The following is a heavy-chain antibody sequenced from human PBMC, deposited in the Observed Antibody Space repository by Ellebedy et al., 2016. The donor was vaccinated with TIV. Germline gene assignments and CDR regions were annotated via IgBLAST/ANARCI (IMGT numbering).Heavy chain of an antibody. CDR2: IRSKANNYAT. Sequence: GGSLRLSCAASGFIFNGSAIHWVRQASGKGLEWVGRIRSKANNYATVYSASVKGRFTISRDDSKNTAYLQMNGLKTEDTAVYYCIKSLTATTEYWGQGTLVAVSS. CDR1: GFIFNGSA. CDR3: IKSLTATTEY. V-gene: IGHV3-73*01. J-gene: IGHJ4*02. D-gene: IGHD4-11*01.